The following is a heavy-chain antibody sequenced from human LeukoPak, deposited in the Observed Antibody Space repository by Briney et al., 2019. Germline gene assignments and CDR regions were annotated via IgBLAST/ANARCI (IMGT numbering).Heavy chain of an antibody. J-gene: IGHJ6*02. CDR1: GFTFSSYA. D-gene: IGHD3-10*01. Sequence: PGGSLRLSCATSGFTFSSYATTWVRQAPEKGLEWVSGLSGSVGGTDYADSVKGRFTISRDNAKNSLYLQMNSLRAEDTAVYYCARDNNRYGSGSYYGMDVWGQGTTVTVSS. CDR3: ARDNNRYGSGSYYGMDV. CDR2: LSGSVGGT. V-gene: IGHV3-23*01.